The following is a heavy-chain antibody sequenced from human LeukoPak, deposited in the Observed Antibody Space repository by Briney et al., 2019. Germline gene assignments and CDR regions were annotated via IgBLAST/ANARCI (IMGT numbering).Heavy chain of an antibody. CDR2: IYYSGST. CDR1: GGSISSSSYY. J-gene: IGHJ3*02. CDR3: ARVPVLRIRPDDAFDI. Sequence: SETLSLTCTVSGGSISSSSYYWGWIRQPPGKGLEWIGSIYYSGSTYYNPSLKSRVTISVDTSKNQFSLKLSSVTAADTAVYYCARVPVLRIRPDDAFDIWGQGTMVTVSS. D-gene: IGHD2-8*02. V-gene: IGHV4-39*07.